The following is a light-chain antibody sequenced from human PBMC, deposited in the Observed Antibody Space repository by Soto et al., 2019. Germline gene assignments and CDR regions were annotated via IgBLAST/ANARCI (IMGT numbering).Light chain of an antibody. Sequence: QSVLTQPASVSGSPGQSITISCTGNSSDVGGYNSVSWYQQHPGKAPKLMIYDVSNRPSGVSNRFSGPKSGNTASLTISGLQAEDEADYYCSSYTSSSLYVFGTGTKVTVL. V-gene: IGLV2-14*01. CDR2: DVS. CDR3: SSYTSSSLYV. CDR1: SSDVGGYNS. J-gene: IGLJ1*01.